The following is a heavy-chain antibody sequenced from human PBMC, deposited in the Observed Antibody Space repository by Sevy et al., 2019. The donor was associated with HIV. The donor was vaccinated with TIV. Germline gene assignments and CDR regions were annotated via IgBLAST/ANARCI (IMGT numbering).Heavy chain of an antibody. D-gene: IGHD3-22*01. Sequence: ASVKVSCKASGYTFTSYGISWVRQAPGQGLEWMGRISAYNGNTNYAQKLQGRVTMTTDTSTSTAYMELRSLRSDDTAVYYCARLPLNYYDSSGYYTPLYYYYGMDVWGQGTTVTVSS. V-gene: IGHV1-18*01. CDR1: GYTFTSYG. CDR3: ARLPLNYYDSSGYYTPLYYYYGMDV. CDR2: ISAYNGNT. J-gene: IGHJ6*02.